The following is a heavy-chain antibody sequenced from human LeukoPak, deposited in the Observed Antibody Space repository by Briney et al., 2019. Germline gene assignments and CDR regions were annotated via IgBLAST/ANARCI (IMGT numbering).Heavy chain of an antibody. CDR2: IYYSGRT. D-gene: IGHD3-22*01. CDR1: GGSISSYY. J-gene: IGHJ4*02. CDR3: ARLGYYDSSGYNY. V-gene: IGHV4-59*08. Sequence: SETLSLTCTVSGGSISSYYWSWIRQPPGKGLEWIGYIYYSGRTNYDPSLKSRVTISVDTSKNQFSLKLSSVTAADTAVYYCARLGYYDSSGYNYWGQGTLVTVSS.